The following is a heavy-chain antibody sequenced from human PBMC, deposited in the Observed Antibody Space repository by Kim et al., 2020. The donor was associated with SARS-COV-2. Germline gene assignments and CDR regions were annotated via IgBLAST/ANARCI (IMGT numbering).Heavy chain of an antibody. D-gene: IGHD3-22*01. Sequence: YADSVKGRFTVSRDNARNTLYLQMNGLRAEDTALYYCVRGVYFYDSNACGPWGQGTQVTVSP. V-gene: IGHV3-74*01. J-gene: IGHJ5*02. CDR3: VRGVYFYDSNACGP.